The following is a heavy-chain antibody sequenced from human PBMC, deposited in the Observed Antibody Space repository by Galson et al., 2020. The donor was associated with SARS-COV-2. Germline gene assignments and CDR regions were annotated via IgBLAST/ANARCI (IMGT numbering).Heavy chain of an antibody. V-gene: IGHV3-33*01. CDR3: ARAGRIAAEDAFDI. CDR2: IWYDGSNK. CDR1: GFTFSSYG. D-gene: IGHD6-13*01. J-gene: IGHJ3*02. Sequence: QLGESLKISCAASGFTFSSYGMHWVRQAPGKGLEWVAVIWYDGSNKYYADSVKGRFTISRDNSKNTLYLQMNSLRAEDTAVYYCARAGRIAAEDAFDIWGQGTMVTVSS.